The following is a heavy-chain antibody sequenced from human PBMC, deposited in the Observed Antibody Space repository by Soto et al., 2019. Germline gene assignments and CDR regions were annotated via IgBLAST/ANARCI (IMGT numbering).Heavy chain of an antibody. CDR3: AKDVAVAGMGY. Sequence: QVQLVESGGGVVQPGRSLRLSCAASGFTFSSYGMHWVRQAPGKGLEWVAVISYDGRNKYYADSVKGRFTISRDNSKNTLYLQMNSLRAEDTAVYYCAKDVAVAGMGYWGQGTLVTVSS. CDR1: GFTFSSYG. CDR2: ISYDGRNK. V-gene: IGHV3-30*18. J-gene: IGHJ4*02. D-gene: IGHD6-19*01.